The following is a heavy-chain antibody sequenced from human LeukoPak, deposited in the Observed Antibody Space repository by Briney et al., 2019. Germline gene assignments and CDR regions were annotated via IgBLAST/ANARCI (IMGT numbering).Heavy chain of an antibody. V-gene: IGHV3-7*01. D-gene: IGHD6-13*01. Sequence: PGGSLRLSCAASGFTFSSYWMSWVRQAPGKGLEWVANIKQDGSEKYYVDSVKGRFTISRDNAKNSLYLQMNSLRAEDTAVYYCASAGSSWYWYYYGMDVWGQETTVTVSS. CDR1: GFTFSSYW. J-gene: IGHJ6*02. CDR3: ASAGSSWYWYYYGMDV. CDR2: IKQDGSEK.